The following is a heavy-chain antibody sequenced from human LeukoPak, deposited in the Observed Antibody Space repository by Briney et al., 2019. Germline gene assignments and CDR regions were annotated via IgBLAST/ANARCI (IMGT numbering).Heavy chain of an antibody. Sequence: ASVKVSCKASGYTFTSYGISWVRQAPGQGLEWMGWISAYNGNTNYAQTLQGRVTMTTDTSTRTAYMELRSLRFDDTAVYCCARLVGDYGRWGQGTLVTVSS. CDR1: GYTFTSYG. CDR2: ISAYNGNT. V-gene: IGHV1-18*01. CDR3: ARLVGDYGR. D-gene: IGHD4-17*01. J-gene: IGHJ4*02.